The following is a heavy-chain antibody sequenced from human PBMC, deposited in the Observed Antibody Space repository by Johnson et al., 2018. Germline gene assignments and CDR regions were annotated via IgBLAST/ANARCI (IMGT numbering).Heavy chain of an antibody. Sequence: QVQLVESGGGVVQPGRSLRLSCAASGFTFSSYGMHWVRQAPGKGLEWVAVISYDGSNTYYADSLKGRLTISRDNPKNTLYVQVNSLRAEDTAVYYCAKDSGGRDKGVLTHVFDIWGLGTMVTVAS. CDR3: AKDSGGRDKGVLTHVFDI. V-gene: IGHV3-30*18. J-gene: IGHJ3*02. D-gene: IGHD3-16*01. CDR2: ISYDGSNT. CDR1: GFTFSSYG.